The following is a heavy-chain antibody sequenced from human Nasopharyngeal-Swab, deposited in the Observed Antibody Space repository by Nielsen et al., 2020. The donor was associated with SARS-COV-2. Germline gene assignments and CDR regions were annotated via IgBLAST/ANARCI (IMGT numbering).Heavy chain of an antibody. V-gene: IGHV1-24*01. D-gene: IGHD6-13*01. Sequence: ASVKVSCKVSGYTLTELSMHWVRQAPGKGLEWMGGFDPEDGETIYAQKFQGRVTMTEDTSTDTAYMELSSLRSEDAAVYYCAFRWWRSSWYGDYWGQETLVTVSS. CDR1: GYTLTELS. J-gene: IGHJ4*02. CDR2: FDPEDGET. CDR3: AFRWWRSSWYGDY.